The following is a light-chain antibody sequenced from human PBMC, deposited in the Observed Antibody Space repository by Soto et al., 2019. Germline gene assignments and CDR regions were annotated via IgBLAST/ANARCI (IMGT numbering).Light chain of an antibody. CDR3: QQYGSSGK. V-gene: IGKV1-13*02. CDR1: QGIHSQ. Sequence: AIQLTESPSSLSASVGDRVTITFRASQGIHSQLALYQQRPVKVPELLIYDASSLESGVPSRFSGSGSGTDFTLTISRLEPEDFAVYSCQQYGSSGKFGQGTKVDIK. CDR2: DAS. J-gene: IGKJ1*01.